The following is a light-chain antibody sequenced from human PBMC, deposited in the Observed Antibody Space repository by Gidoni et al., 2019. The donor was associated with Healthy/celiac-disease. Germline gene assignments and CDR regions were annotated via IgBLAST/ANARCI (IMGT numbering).Light chain of an antibody. J-gene: IGLJ1*01. CDR2: VDS. CDR3: QVWDSSSDHYV. Sequence: SYVLTQPPSVSVAPGQTARITCGGNNIGSKSVHWYQQKPGQAPVLVVYVDSDRPSGIPERFSGSNSGNTATLTISRVEAGDEADYFCQVWDSSSDHYVFGTGTKVTVL. CDR1: NIGSKS. V-gene: IGLV3-21*02.